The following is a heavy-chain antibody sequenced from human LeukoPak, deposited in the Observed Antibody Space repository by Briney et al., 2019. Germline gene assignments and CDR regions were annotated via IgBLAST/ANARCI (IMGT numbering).Heavy chain of an antibody. J-gene: IGHJ5*02. Sequence: GASVKVSCKASGYTFTSYDINWVRQATGQGLEWMGWMNPNSGNTGYAQKFQGRVTMTRNTSISTAYMELSSLRSEDTAVYYCARGRVTWDSSGYSGFDPWGQGTLVTVSS. CDR3: ARGRVTWDSSGYSGFDP. CDR2: MNPNSGNT. V-gene: IGHV1-8*01. D-gene: IGHD3-22*01. CDR1: GYTFTSYD.